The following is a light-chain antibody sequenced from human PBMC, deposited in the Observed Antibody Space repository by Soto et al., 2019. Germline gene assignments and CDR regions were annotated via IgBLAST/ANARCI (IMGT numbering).Light chain of an antibody. CDR3: CLHAGRGSVL. V-gene: IGLV2-23*02. J-gene: IGLJ2*01. CDR2: DVT. Sequence: QSVLAQPASVSGSPGQSIIISCSGTSSDIGRYDLVSWYQQYPGKAPRLIIYDVTKRPSGGSDRLSASKSGNTASLTISGLQAADEADYYCCLHAGRGSVLFGGGTKLTVL. CDR1: SSDIGRYDL.